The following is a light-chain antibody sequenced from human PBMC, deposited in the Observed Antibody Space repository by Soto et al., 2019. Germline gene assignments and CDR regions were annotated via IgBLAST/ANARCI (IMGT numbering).Light chain of an antibody. Sequence: DIQMTQSPSSLSASVGDTVTITCRASQGVRTSVAWFQQKAGKAPKSLIFAASSLDSGVPRKFGGSGSGTDFTLTITSLQPGDFATYYCQQYDTYPITFGQGTRVDIK. CDR3: QQYDTYPIT. CDR2: AAS. J-gene: IGKJ5*01. V-gene: IGKV1-16*02. CDR1: QGVRTS.